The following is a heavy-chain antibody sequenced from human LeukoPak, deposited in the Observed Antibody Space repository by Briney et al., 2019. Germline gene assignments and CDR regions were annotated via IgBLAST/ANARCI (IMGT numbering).Heavy chain of an antibody. CDR3: ARALWRTVVTAFGY. D-gene: IGHD4-23*01. J-gene: IGHJ4*02. V-gene: IGHV3-30*03. Sequence: GGSLRLSCAASGFTFSSYGMHWVRQAPGKGLEWVAVISYDGSNKYNEDSVKGRFTISRDNAKNSLYLQMNSLRAEDTAVYYCARALWRTVVTAFGYWGQGTLVTVSS. CDR2: ISYDGSNK. CDR1: GFTFSSYG.